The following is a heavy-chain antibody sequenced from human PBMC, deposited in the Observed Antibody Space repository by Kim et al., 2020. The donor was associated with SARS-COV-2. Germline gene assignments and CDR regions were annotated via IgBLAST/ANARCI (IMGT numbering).Heavy chain of an antibody. D-gene: IGHD6-6*01. V-gene: IGHV4-4*02. CDR3: ARGLIAARSFDY. J-gene: IGHJ4*02. Sequence: NYNPSLKSRVTISVDKSKNQFSLKLSSVTAADTAVYYCARGLIAARSFDYWGQGTLVTVSS.